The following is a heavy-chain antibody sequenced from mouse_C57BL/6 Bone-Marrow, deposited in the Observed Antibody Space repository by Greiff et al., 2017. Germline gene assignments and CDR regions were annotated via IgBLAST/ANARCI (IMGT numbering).Heavy chain of an antibody. CDR3: AEGENGYCFDY. J-gene: IGHJ2*01. Sequence: VQLQQSGAELVRPGSSVQMSCKASGYTFTSYWIDWVKQRPGQGLEWIGDLYTGNGDTQYNEKFKGKATLTSDNSSSTAYMQLSSLTSEDSAVYFCAEGENGYCFDYWGQGTPLTGSA. V-gene: IGHV1-54*01. CDR1: GYTFTSYW. D-gene: IGHD2-2*01. CDR2: LYTGNGDT.